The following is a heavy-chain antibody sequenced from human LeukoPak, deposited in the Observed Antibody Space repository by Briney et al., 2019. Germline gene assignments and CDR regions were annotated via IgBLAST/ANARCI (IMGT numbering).Heavy chain of an antibody. CDR1: GFTFDDYA. J-gene: IGHJ3*02. CDR3: AKGEEYYYDSSGLRAFDI. CDR2: ISWNSGSI. D-gene: IGHD3-22*01. Sequence: PGGSLRLSCAASGFTFDDYAMHWVRQAPGMGLEWVSGISWNSGSIGYADSVKGRFTISRDNAKNSLYLQMNSLRAEDTALYYCAKGEEYYYDSSGLRAFDIWGQGTMVTVSS. V-gene: IGHV3-9*01.